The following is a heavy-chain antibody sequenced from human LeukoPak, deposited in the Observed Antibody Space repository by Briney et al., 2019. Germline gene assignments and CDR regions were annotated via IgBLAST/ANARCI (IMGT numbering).Heavy chain of an antibody. CDR2: IKQDGSEK. CDR1: GFTFSSYW. D-gene: IGHD6-13*01. V-gene: IGHV3-7*01. Sequence: PGRSLRLSCAASGFTFSSYWMSWVRQAPGKGLEWVANIKQDGSEKYYVDSVKGRFTISRDNAKNSLYLQMNSLRAEDTAVYYCARDKSSSWYYYYYYMDVWGKGTTVTVSS. J-gene: IGHJ6*03. CDR3: ARDKSSSWYYYYYYMDV.